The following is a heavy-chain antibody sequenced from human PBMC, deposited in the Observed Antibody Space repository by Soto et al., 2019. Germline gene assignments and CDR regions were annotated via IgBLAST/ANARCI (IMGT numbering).Heavy chain of an antibody. CDR1: GFTFSSYA. V-gene: IGHV3-30-3*01. D-gene: IGHD1-1*01. CDR3: ARGSQLDY. CDR2: ISYDGSNK. Sequence: PVGSLRLSCAASGFTFSSYAMHWVRQAPGKGLEWVAVISYDGSNKYYADSVKGRFTISRDNSKNTLYLQMNSLRAEDTAAYYCARGSQLDYWGQGTLVTVSS. J-gene: IGHJ4*02.